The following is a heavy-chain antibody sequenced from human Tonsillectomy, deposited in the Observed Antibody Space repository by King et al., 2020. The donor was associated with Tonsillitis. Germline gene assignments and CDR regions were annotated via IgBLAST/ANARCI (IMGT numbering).Heavy chain of an antibody. J-gene: IGHJ3*02. CDR2: ISSSSNYI. V-gene: IGHV3-21*01. CDR3: ARIVVVDDAFDI. D-gene: IGHD3-22*01. Sequence: VQLVESGGGLVKPGGSLRLSCAASGFTFSSYSMNWVRQAPGKGLEWVSSISSSSNYIYYADSVKGRFTISRDNAKNSLYLQMNSLRAEDTAVYYCARIVVVDDAFDIWAKTMVTVSS. CDR1: GFTFSSYS.